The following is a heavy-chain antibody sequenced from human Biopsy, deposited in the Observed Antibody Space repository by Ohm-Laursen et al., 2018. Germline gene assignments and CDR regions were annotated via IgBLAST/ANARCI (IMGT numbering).Heavy chain of an antibody. Sequence: SDTLSLTCIVSGGSMTGYEWSWIRLAPGKGLEWIGYIYYSGGTKHNPSLASRVTFSVDMSKSQFSLKLYSVTAADTAVYYCARVEAGTYDALDIWGQGKLVAVSA. D-gene: IGHD1-26*01. V-gene: IGHV4-59*07. CDR2: IYYSGGT. CDR3: ARVEAGTYDALDI. J-gene: IGHJ3*02. CDR1: GGSMTGYE.